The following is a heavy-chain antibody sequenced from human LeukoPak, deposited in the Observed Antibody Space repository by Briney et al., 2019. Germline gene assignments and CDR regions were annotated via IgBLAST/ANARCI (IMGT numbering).Heavy chain of an antibody. J-gene: IGHJ4*02. D-gene: IGHD3-16*01. CDR3: ARGYAYDY. CDR2: ISGGSSYK. V-gene: IGHV3-21*04. Sequence: GGSLRLSCAASGFPFSSYSMNWVRQAPGKGLEWVSSISGGSSYKYYADSVKGRFTISRDNSKNTLYLQMNSLRAEDTAVYYCARGYAYDYWGQGTLVTVSS. CDR1: GFPFSSYS.